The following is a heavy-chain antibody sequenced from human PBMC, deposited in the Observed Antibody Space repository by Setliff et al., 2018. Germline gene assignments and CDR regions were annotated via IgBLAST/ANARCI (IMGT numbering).Heavy chain of an antibody. D-gene: IGHD6-25*01. CDR3: ARAGLAAAGRKGVFDH. Sequence: GASVKVSCKTSGYTFSNFYMYWVRQAPGQGLECMGIINPGGLTSSSTQKFEGRVTMTRDTSTSTVYMELNSLTSDDTAVYYCARAGLAAAGRKGVFDHWGQGTLVTVSS. V-gene: IGHV1-46*01. J-gene: IGHJ4*02. CDR2: INPGGLTS. CDR1: GYTFSNFY.